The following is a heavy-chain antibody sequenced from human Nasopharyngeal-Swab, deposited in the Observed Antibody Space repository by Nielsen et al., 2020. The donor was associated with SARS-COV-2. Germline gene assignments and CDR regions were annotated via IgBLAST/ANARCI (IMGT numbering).Heavy chain of an antibody. CDR3: ARGGGYYYDSSGSIDAFDI. D-gene: IGHD3-22*01. CDR2: IGTAGDT. CDR1: GFTFSSYD. V-gene: IGHV3-13*01. Sequence: GGSLRLSCAASGFTFSSYDMHWVRQATGKGLGWVSAIGTAGDTYYPGSVKGRFTISRENAKNSLYLQMNSLRAGDTAVYYCARGGGYYYDSSGSIDAFDIWGQGTMVTVSS. J-gene: IGHJ3*02.